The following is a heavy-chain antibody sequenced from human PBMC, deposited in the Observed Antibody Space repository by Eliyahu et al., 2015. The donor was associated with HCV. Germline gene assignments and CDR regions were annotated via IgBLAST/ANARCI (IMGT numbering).Heavy chain of an antibody. CDR1: GFTFSDYA. CDR3: ARETTSDI. Sequence: EVQLLESGGGLVQPGGSLRLSCAASGFTFSDYAMNWVRQAPGKGLEWVSGITGSGASTYYADSVQGRLTISRDNSKKTLYLQMNSLRAEDTAVYFCARETTSDIWGQGTVVTVSS. CDR2: ITGSGAST. V-gene: IGHV3-23*01. J-gene: IGHJ3*02. D-gene: IGHD1-1*01.